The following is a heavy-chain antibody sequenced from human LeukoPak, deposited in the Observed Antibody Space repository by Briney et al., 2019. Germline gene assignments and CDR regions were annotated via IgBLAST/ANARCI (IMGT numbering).Heavy chain of an antibody. V-gene: IGHV4-59*01. D-gene: IGHD3-10*01. CDR1: GGSTSSYY. CDR3: ASYNGKDRLAWFDQ. Sequence: SETLSVTCIDSGGSTSSYYWCWSRQPPGKGLEWIGYIYYSGSTNYNPSLKSRVAISVDTSKNQPSLKLSSVTAADTAVYYCASYNGKDRLAWFDQWGQGTLVSVSS. J-gene: IGHJ5*02. CDR2: IYYSGST.